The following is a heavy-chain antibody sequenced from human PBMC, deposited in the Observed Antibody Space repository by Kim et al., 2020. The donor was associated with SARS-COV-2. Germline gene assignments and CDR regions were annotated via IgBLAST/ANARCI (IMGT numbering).Heavy chain of an antibody. J-gene: IGHJ4*02. V-gene: IGHV4-31*03. CDR1: GGSISSGGYY. CDR2: IYYSGST. D-gene: IGHD6-6*01. CDR3: ARLRGSSSGRVFDY. Sequence: SETLSLTCTVSGGSISSGGYYWSWIRQHPGKGLEWIVYIYYSGSTYYNPSLKSRVTISVDTSKNQLSLKLSSVTAADTAVYYCARLRGSSSGRVFDYWGQGTLVTVSS.